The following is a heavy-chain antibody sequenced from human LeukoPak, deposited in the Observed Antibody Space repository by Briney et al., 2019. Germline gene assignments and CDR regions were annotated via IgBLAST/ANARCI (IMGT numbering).Heavy chain of an antibody. J-gene: IGHJ4*02. CDR3: AKDVVTGTTAHFDY. CDR1: GFTFSRYA. CDR2: ISGSGGST. Sequence: GGSLRLSCAASGFTFSRYAMSWVREAPGKGLEWVSAISGSGGSTYYADSVKGRFTISGDNSKNTLYLQMNSLRAEDTAVYYCAKDVVTGTTAHFDYWGQGTLVTVSS. V-gene: IGHV3-23*01. D-gene: IGHD1-7*01.